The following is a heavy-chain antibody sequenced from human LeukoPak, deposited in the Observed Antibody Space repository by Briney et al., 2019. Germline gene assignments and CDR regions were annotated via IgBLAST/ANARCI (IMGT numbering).Heavy chain of an antibody. Sequence: GGPLRLSCEASEFTFNSYAMSWVRQAPGKGLEWVSAISGSGSSTYYADSVKGRFTISRDNSKNTLYLQVNSLRAEDTAVYYCAKVLIVGTTKGAFDIWGQGTMVTVSS. CDR2: ISGSGSST. V-gene: IGHV3-23*01. CDR3: AKVLIVGTTKGAFDI. CDR1: EFTFNSYA. D-gene: IGHD1-26*01. J-gene: IGHJ3*02.